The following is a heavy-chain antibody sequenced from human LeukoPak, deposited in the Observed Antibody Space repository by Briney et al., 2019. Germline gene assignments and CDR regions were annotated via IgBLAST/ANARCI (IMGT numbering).Heavy chain of an antibody. J-gene: IGHJ4*02. CDR2: IYYSGST. V-gene: IGHV4-39*01. CDR1: GGSISSDSYY. CDR3: ASLAVAGLSEGY. D-gene: IGHD6-19*01. Sequence: SETLSLTCTVSGGSISSDSYYWAWIRQPPGKGLEWIASIYYSGSTYYNPSLKSRVTISVDTSRNQFSLKLSSVTAADTAVYCCASLAVAGLSEGYWGQGTLVIVSS.